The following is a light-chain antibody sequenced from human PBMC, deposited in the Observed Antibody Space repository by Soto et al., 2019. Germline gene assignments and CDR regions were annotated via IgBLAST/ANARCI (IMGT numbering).Light chain of an antibody. CDR3: LQYYSYPRT. CDR1: QGISSY. Sequence: AIRMTQPPSSFSASTGDIVTITCRASQGISSYLAWYQQKPGKAPKLLIYAASTLQSGVPSRFSGSGSGTDFTLTISCLQSEDFATYYCLQYYSYPRTFGQGTNVEIK. V-gene: IGKV1-8*01. CDR2: AAS. J-gene: IGKJ1*01.